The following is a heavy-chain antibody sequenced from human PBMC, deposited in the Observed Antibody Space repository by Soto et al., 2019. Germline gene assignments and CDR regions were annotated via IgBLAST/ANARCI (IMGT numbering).Heavy chain of an antibody. V-gene: IGHV3-48*01. D-gene: IGHD3-3*02. CDR2: ISRSGTI. CDR3: ARDPHSLDY. J-gene: IGHJ4*02. CDR1: GFTFSSYS. Sequence: GGSLRLSCAASGFTFSSYSMNWVRQAPGKGLEWVSYISRSGTIYYADSVKGRFTISRDNAEESLFLQMNSLRVEDTAVYYCARDPHSLDYWGRGTLVTSPQ.